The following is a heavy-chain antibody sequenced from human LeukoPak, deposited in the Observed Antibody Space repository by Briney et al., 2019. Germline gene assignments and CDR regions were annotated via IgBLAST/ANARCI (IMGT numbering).Heavy chain of an antibody. CDR3: AAWTDRGYSY. CDR1: GFSFSRSW. V-gene: IGHV3-7*01. D-gene: IGHD5-12*01. Sequence: PGGSLRLSCTASGFSFSRSWMNWISQAPGKGLEWVANINLDGDVMRFVDSVKGRFTMPRENAQSSLHLQMNSLRVEDTAFYYCAAWTDRGYSYWGQGVLVSASS. J-gene: IGHJ4*02. CDR2: INLDGDVM.